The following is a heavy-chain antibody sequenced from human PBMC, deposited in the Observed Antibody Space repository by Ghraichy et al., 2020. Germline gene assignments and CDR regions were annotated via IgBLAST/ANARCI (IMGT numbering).Heavy chain of an antibody. CDR3: AAAYSSGWYWALPPYYYYYGMDV. D-gene: IGHD6-19*01. J-gene: IGHJ6*02. CDR2: IYSGGST. Sequence: GGSLRLSCAASGFTVSSNYMSWVRQAPGKGLEWVSVIYSGGSTYYADSVKGRFTISRDNSKNTLYLQMNSLRAEDTAVYYCAAAYSSGWYWALPPYYYYYGMDVWGQGTTVTVSS. CDR1: GFTVSSNY. V-gene: IGHV3-53*01.